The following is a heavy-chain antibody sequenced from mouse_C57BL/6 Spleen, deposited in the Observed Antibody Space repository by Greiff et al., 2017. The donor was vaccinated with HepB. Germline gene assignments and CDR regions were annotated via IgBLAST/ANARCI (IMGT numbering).Heavy chain of an antibody. CDR3: AREIYGYDDYYAMDY. V-gene: IGHV1-53*01. CDR1: GYTFTSYW. J-gene: IGHJ4*01. CDR2: INPSNGGT. D-gene: IGHD2-2*01. Sequence: QVQLQQPGTELVKPGASVKLSCKASGYTFTSYWMHWVKQRPGQGLEWIGNINPSNGGTNYNEKFKSKATLTVDKSSSTAYMQLSSLTSEDSAVYYCAREIYGYDDYYAMDYWGQGTSVTVSS.